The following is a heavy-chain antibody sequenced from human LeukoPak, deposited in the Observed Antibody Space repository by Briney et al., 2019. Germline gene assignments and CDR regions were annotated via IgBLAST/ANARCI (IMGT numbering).Heavy chain of an antibody. Sequence: SQTLSLTCAISGDSVSSNSAAWNWIRQSPSRGLEWLGRTYYRSKWYNDYAVSVKSRITINPDTSKNQFSLQLNSVTPEDTAVYYCARAGTREVKWDWYFDLWGRGTLVTVSS. CDR3: ARAGTREVKWDWYFDL. J-gene: IGHJ2*01. CDR2: TYYRSKWYN. D-gene: IGHD1-7*01. CDR1: GDSVSSNSAA. V-gene: IGHV6-1*01.